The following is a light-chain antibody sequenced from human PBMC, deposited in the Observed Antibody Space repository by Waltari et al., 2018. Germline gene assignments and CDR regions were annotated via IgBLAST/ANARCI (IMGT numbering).Light chain of an antibody. V-gene: IGKV3-15*01. J-gene: IGKJ2*01. CDR3: QQYNDWPQT. CDR2: GAS. CDR1: QSVRGN. Sequence: IVMTQSPATLSVSPGERVPLSCRASQSVRGNLAWYQQKPGQAPRLLMYGASTRSPGVPTRFSGSGSGTEFTVTISSLQSEDFAVYYCQQYNDWPQTFGQGTKLETK.